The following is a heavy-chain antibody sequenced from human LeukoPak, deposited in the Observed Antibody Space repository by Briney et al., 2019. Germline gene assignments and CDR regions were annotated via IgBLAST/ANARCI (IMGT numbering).Heavy chain of an antibody. Sequence: GGSLRLSCAASGFTFSSYGMHWVRHTPGKGLEWVAVISYDGSKADYADSAKGRSTISRDNSKNTLYLQMNSLRVEDTAVYYCARDLLVPGLIIDYWGQGTQVTVSS. J-gene: IGHJ4*02. D-gene: IGHD2-2*01. V-gene: IGHV3-30*03. CDR1: GFTFSSYG. CDR2: ISYDGSKA. CDR3: ARDLLVPGLIIDY.